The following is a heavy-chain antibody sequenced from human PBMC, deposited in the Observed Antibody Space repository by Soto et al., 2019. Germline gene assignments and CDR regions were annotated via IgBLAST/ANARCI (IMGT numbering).Heavy chain of an antibody. Sequence: ASVKVSCKASGYAFTDCYIHWVRQAPGQGLEWMGWINPKSGGTNIAQRFKGRVNMTRDMSISTVYMEMNRLKSDDTAVYYCVRDGLVSSARYYFDYWGQGTLVTVSS. V-gene: IGHV1-2*02. CDR1: GYAFTDCY. CDR3: VRDGLVSSARYYFDY. D-gene: IGHD6-13*01. J-gene: IGHJ4*02. CDR2: INPKSGGT.